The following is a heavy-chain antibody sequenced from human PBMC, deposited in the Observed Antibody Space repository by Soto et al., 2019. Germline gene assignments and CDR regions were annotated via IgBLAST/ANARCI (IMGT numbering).Heavy chain of an antibody. CDR2: INAGNGNT. J-gene: IGHJ3*02. CDR3: ARDHVVVAATPNRNAFDI. Sequence: ASVKVSCKSSGYTFTSYAIHWVRQAPGQRLEWMGWINAGNGNTKYSQKFQGRVTITRDTSASTAYMELSSLRSEDTAVYYCARDHVVVAATPNRNAFDIWGQGTMVTVSS. D-gene: IGHD2-15*01. V-gene: IGHV1-3*01. CDR1: GYTFTSYA.